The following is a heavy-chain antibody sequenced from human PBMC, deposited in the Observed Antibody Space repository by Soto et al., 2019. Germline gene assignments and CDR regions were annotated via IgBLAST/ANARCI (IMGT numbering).Heavy chain of an antibody. D-gene: IGHD6-19*01. V-gene: IGHV3-30*03. CDR2: ISYDGSNK. CDR1: GLTFSSYG. CDR3: AYSSGWDNAAFDY. Sequence: QVQLVESGGGVVQPGRSLRLSCAASGLTFSSYGMHWVRQAPGKGLEWVAVISYDGSNKYYADSVKGRFTISRDNSKNTLYLQMNSLRAEDTAVYYCAYSSGWDNAAFDYWGQGTLVTVSS. J-gene: IGHJ4*02.